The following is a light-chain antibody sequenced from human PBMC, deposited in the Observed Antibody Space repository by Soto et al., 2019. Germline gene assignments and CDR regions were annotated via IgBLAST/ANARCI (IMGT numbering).Light chain of an antibody. CDR3: QQYGSSPNT. V-gene: IGKV3-20*01. CDR2: GAS. Sequence: EIVLTQSPGTLSLSPGERATLSCRASQSVSSSYLAWYQQKPGQAPRLLIYGASSRATGIPDRYSGSGSGTDFTITINKLEPEDFAAYYCQQYGSSPNTFGQGTKMEIK. CDR1: QSVSSSY. J-gene: IGKJ2*01.